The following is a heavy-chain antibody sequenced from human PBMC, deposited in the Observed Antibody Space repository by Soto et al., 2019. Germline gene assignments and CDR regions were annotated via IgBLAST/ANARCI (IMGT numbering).Heavy chain of an antibody. CDR3: AREGFPMDDY. CDR1: GGSISSGDYY. D-gene: IGHD3-10*01. Sequence: QVQLQESGPGLVKPSQTLSLTCTVSGGSISSGDYYWSWIRQPPGKGLEWIGYIYYSGSTYYNPSLKXXVXIXXDTSKNQFSLKLSSVTAADTAVYYCAREGFPMDDYWGQGTLVTVSS. V-gene: IGHV4-30-4*01. CDR2: IYYSGST. J-gene: IGHJ4*02.